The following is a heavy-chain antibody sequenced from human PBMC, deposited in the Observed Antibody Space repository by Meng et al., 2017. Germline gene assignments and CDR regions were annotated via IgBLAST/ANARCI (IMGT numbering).Heavy chain of an antibody. CDR3: ARNKRGGMTTRVVYAFDI. Sequence: SVKVSCTASGGTFSSYAISWVRQAPGQGLEWMGGIIPIFGTANYAQKFQGRVTITTDESTSTAYMELSSLRAEDTAVYYCARNKRGGMTTRVVYAFDIWGQGTMVTVSS. V-gene: IGHV1-69*05. CDR1: GGTFSSYA. J-gene: IGHJ3*02. D-gene: IGHD4-17*01. CDR2: IIPIFGTA.